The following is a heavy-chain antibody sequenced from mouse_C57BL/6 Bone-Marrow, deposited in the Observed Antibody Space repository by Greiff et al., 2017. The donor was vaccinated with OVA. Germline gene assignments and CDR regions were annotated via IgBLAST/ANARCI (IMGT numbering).Heavy chain of an antibody. D-gene: IGHD2-2*01. J-gene: IGHJ3*01. V-gene: IGHV1-4*01. CDR3: ARWEKDYYYGYDGFAY. Sequence: QVQLQQSGAELARPGASVKMSCKASGYTFTSYTMHWVKQRPGQGLEWIGYINPSSGYTKYNQKFKDKATLTADKSSSTAYMQLSSLTSEDSAVYYCARWEKDYYYGYDGFAYWGQGTLVTVSA. CDR2: INPSSGYT. CDR1: GYTFTSYT.